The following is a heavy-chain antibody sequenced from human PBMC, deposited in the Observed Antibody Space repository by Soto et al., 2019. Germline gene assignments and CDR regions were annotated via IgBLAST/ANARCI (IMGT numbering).Heavy chain of an antibody. J-gene: IGHJ6*02. CDR1: GGTFSSYS. V-gene: IGHV1-69*13. Sequence: SVKVSCKASGGTFSSYSISWVRQAPGQGLEWMGGIIPIFGTANYAQKFQGRVTITADESTSTAYMELSSLRSEDTAVYYCARARGYSGYDYLYYYYGMDVWGQGTTVTVSS. D-gene: IGHD5-12*01. CDR2: IIPIFGTA. CDR3: ARARGYSGYDYLYYYYGMDV.